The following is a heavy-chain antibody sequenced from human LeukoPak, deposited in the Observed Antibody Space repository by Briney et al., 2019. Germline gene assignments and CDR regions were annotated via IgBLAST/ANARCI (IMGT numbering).Heavy chain of an antibody. V-gene: IGHV3-23*01. J-gene: IGHJ4*02. D-gene: IGHD3-10*01. Sequence: GGSLRLSCAASGFSFNTYAMNWVRQAPGKGLGWVSGISGSGTNTYYADSVKGRFTISRDNSKNTLYLQMNSLRAEDTAVYYCAKADRADVPSKVDYWGQGTLVTVSS. CDR2: ISGSGTNT. CDR3: AKADRADVPSKVDY. CDR1: GFSFNTYA.